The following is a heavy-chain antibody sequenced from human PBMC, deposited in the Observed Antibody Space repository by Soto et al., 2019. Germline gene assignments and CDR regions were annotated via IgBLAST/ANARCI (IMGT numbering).Heavy chain of an antibody. CDR3: VRAYSFYRSVTPGY. V-gene: IGHV3-48*02. CDR2: ISDVGRTI. J-gene: IGHJ4*02. Sequence: EVQLVESGGGLVQPGGSLRLSCAASGFPFSTYSMNWVRQAPGKRLEWLSYISDVGRTIYYADSVKGRFTISRDNAKNSLYLVMDSLRDEDTGVYYCVRAYSFYRSVTPGYWGQGALVTVSS. D-gene: IGHD4-17*01. CDR1: GFPFSTYS.